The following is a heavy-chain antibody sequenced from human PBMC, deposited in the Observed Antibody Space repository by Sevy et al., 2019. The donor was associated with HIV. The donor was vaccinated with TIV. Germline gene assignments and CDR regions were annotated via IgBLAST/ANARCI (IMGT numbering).Heavy chain of an antibody. V-gene: IGHV4-34*01. Sequence: SETLSLTCAVYGGSFSGYYWSWIRQPPGKGLEWIGEINHSGSTNYNPFLKSRVTISVDTSKNQFSLKLSSVTAADTAVYYCAGRAVVVAATGRNWFDPWGQGTLVTVSS. D-gene: IGHD2-15*01. CDR1: GGSFSGYY. CDR2: INHSGST. J-gene: IGHJ5*02. CDR3: AGRAVVVAATGRNWFDP.